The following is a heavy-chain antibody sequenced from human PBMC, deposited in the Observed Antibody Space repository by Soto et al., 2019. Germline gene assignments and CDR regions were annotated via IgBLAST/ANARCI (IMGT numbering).Heavy chain of an antibody. CDR2: ISSSGSTI. CDR1: GFTFSSYE. J-gene: IGHJ4*02. V-gene: IGHV3-48*03. D-gene: IGHD3-3*01. CDR3: ARTRSRANYDFWSGYDY. Sequence: GGSLRLSCAASGFTFSSYEMNWVRQAPGKGLEWVSYISSSGSTIYYADSVKGRFTISRDNAKNSLYLQMNSLRAEDTAVYYCARTRSRANYDFWSGYDYWGQGTLVTVSS.